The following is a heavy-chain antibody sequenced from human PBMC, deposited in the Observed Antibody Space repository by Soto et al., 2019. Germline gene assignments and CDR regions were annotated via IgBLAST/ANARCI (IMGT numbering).Heavy chain of an antibody. CDR2: IYPGDSDT. D-gene: IGHD5-12*01. Sequence: PGESLKISCKGSGYSFTSYWIGWVRQMPGKGLEWMGIIYPGDSDTRYSPSFQGQVTISADKSISTAYLQWSSLKASDTAMYYCARVRDGYNALYYYGMDVWGQGTTVTVSS. J-gene: IGHJ6*02. CDR1: GYSFTSYW. CDR3: ARVRDGYNALYYYGMDV. V-gene: IGHV5-51*01.